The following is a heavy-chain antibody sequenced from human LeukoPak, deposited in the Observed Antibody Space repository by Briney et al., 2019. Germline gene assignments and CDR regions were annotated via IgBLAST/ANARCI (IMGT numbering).Heavy chain of an antibody. CDR1: GYSISSGYY. Sequence: SETLSLTCTVSGYSISSGYYWNWIRQPAGKGLEWMGRIYNSGSTNYNPSLKSRVTISVDMSRNQLSLQLTSVTAADTAVYYCARDEFGDFQGFDYWGQGTRVTVSS. V-gene: IGHV4-38-2*02. D-gene: IGHD4-17*01. CDR3: ARDEFGDFQGFDY. CDR2: IYNSGST. J-gene: IGHJ4*02.